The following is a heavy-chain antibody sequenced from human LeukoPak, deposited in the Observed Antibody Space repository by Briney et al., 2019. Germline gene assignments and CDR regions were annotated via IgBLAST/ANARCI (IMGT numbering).Heavy chain of an antibody. Sequence: KPGGSLRLSCAASGFTISNYAMSWVRQAPGKGLEWVSGVSGSGGSRYYADSVKGRFTISRDNSKNTLSLQMNSLRAEDTAVYYCAKDGAIWGHGTMVTVSS. CDR2: VSGSGGSR. D-gene: IGHD3-16*01. J-gene: IGHJ3*02. CDR3: AKDGAI. V-gene: IGHV3-23*01. CDR1: GFTISNYA.